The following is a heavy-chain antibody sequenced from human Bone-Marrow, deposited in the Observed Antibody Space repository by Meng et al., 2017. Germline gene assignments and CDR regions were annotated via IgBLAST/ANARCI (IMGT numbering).Heavy chain of an antibody. J-gene: IGHJ4*01. V-gene: IGHV3-15*01. CDR1: GLSFTDAW. CDR3: ATGAAASDH. CDR2: IKRNSDGGTI. Sequence: SCVASGLSFTDAWMSWVRQAPGKGLEWVGRIKRNSDGGTIDYAAPVKGRFTISRDDSKNTLYLQMDSLITEDTAVYFCATGAAASDHWGQGTLVTGSS. D-gene: IGHD6-13*01.